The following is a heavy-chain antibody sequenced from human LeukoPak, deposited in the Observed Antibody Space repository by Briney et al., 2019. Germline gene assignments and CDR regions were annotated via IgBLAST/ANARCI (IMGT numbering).Heavy chain of an antibody. J-gene: IGHJ4*02. Sequence: GGSLRLSCAASGFTFSSYGMHWVRQAPGKGLEWVAVVWYDGSNKYYGDSVKGRFTISRDNSKNTLYLQMNSLRAEDTAIYYCTRVGYIDEGIDYWGQGTLVTVSS. CDR2: VWYDGSNK. D-gene: IGHD5-24*01. V-gene: IGHV3-33*01. CDR3: TRVGYIDEGIDY. CDR1: GFTFSSYG.